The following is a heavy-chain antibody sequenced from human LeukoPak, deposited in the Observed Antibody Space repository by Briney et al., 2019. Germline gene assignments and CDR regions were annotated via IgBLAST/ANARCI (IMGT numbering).Heavy chain of an antibody. V-gene: IGHV4-59*01. J-gene: IGHJ6*02. CDR2: IYYSGST. CDR1: GGSISSYY. Sequence: SETLSLTCTVSGGSISSYYWSWIRQPPGKGLEWIGYIYYSGSTNYNPSLKSRVTISVDTSKNQFSLKLSSVTAADTAVYYCVRDRSITMVRGVMHPYYYYGMDVWGQGTTVTVSS. D-gene: IGHD3-10*01. CDR3: VRDRSITMVRGVMHPYYYYGMDV.